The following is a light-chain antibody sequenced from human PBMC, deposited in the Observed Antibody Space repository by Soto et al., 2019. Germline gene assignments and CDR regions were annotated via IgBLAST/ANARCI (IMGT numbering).Light chain of an antibody. V-gene: IGLV2-8*01. Sequence: ALTQPPSASGSPGQSVTISCTGTSSDVGGYNYVSWYQQRPGKAPKLMIYEVSKRPSGVPDRFSGSKSGNTASLTVSGLQAEDEADYYCSSYAGSNNYVFGTGTKVTVL. J-gene: IGLJ1*01. CDR2: EVS. CDR1: SSDVGGYNY. CDR3: SSYAGSNNYV.